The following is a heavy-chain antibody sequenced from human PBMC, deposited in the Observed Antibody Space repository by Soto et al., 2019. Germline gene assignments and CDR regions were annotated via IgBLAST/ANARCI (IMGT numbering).Heavy chain of an antibody. J-gene: IGHJ3*02. Sequence: QVQLVQSGAEVKKPGSSVKVSCKASGGTFNVYTIIWVRQAPGQGLEWMGRIIPMLAITNYAQRFQGRVTLTADRSTTPAYRELSSLTSEDTAVYYCALGSWSGETFDIWGQGTLVTVSS. CDR3: ALGSWSGETFDI. CDR1: GGTFNVYT. V-gene: IGHV1-69*02. CDR2: IIPMLAIT. D-gene: IGHD6-13*01.